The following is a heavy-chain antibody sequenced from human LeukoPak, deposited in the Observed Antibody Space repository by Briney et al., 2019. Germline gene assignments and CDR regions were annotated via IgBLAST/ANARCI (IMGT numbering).Heavy chain of an antibody. CDR1: GFTFSSYS. V-gene: IGHV3-23*01. J-gene: IGHJ4*02. D-gene: IGHD7-27*01. CDR2: ISASGGST. CDR3: ARDLTLGKPDYFDH. Sequence: GGSLRLSCAASGFTFSSYSMNWVRQAPGKGLEWVSGISASGGSTSYADSVRGRFTISRDNSKNTLYLQMDSLRAEDTAVYYCARDLTLGKPDYFDHWGQGTLVTVSS.